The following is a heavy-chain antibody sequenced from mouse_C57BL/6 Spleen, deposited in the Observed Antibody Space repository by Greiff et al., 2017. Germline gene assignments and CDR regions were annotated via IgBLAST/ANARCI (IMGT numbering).Heavy chain of an antibody. Sequence: QVQLQQSGPELVKPGASVKISCKASGYAFSSSWMNWVKQRPGTGLEWIGRIYPGDGDTNYNGKIKGKATLTADKSSSTAYMQLSSLTSEDSAVYFCAREDYYGSSSNYFDYWGQGTTLTVSS. D-gene: IGHD1-1*01. CDR2: IYPGDGDT. V-gene: IGHV1-82*01. J-gene: IGHJ2*01. CDR1: GYAFSSSW. CDR3: AREDYYGSSSNYFDY.